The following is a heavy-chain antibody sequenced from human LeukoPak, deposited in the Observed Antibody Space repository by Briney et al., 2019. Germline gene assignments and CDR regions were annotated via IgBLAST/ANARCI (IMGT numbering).Heavy chain of an antibody. Sequence: GGSLRLSCVASGFTFSNYAMSWGRQAPGKGLEWVSSVSDGGGGTYYADSVKGRFTISRDNSKNTLYLLMNSLRAEDTAIYYCANRGKYYFDYWGQGTLVTVPS. CDR3: ANRGKYYFDY. V-gene: IGHV3-23*01. CDR2: VSDGGGGT. J-gene: IGHJ4*02. D-gene: IGHD3-10*01. CDR1: GFTFSNYA.